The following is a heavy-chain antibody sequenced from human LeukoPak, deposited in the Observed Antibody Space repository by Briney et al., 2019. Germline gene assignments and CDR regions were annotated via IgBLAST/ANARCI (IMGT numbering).Heavy chain of an antibody. D-gene: IGHD3-22*01. CDR2: IYHSGST. CDR3: AREVALGVVVSIYYFDY. CDR1: GGSIRSSSYY. Sequence: SETLSLTXTVSGGSIRSSSYYWGWIRQPPGKGLDWIGSIYHSGSTYSNPPLKSRVPISVATSKNQFSLKLSSVTAADTAVYYSAREVALGVVVSIYYFDYWGQGTLVTVSS. V-gene: IGHV4-39*07. J-gene: IGHJ4*02.